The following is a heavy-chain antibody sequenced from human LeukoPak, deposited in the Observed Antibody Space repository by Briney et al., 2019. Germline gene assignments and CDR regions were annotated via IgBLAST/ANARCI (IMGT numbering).Heavy chain of an antibody. Sequence: ASVKVSCKASGYTFTGYYMHWVRQAPGQGLEWMGWINPNSGGTNYAQKFQGRVTMTRDTSISTAYMELSRLRSDDTAVYYCARLGSGWYWRTGFDPWGQGTLVTVSS. D-gene: IGHD6-19*01. CDR2: INPNSGGT. V-gene: IGHV1-2*02. CDR1: GYTFTGYY. CDR3: ARLGSGWYWRTGFDP. J-gene: IGHJ5*02.